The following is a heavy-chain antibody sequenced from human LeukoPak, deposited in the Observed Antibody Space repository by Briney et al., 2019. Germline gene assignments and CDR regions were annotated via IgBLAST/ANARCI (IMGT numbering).Heavy chain of an antibody. Sequence: ASVKVSCKTSGYTFTIYPLHWVRQAPGQSLEWMGWINTDKGNTKYSEEFQGRVTITRDTFASTTYMELSSLRSEDTAVYYCARDVRRSDSGYAMFDYWGEGTLVTVSS. J-gene: IGHJ4*02. D-gene: IGHD5-12*01. V-gene: IGHV1-3*04. CDR1: GYTFTIYP. CDR3: ARDVRRSDSGYAMFDY. CDR2: INTDKGNT.